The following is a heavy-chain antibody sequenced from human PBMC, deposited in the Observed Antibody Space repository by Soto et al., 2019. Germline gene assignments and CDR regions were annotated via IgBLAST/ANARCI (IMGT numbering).Heavy chain of an antibody. CDR3: AKIGSYYPHDAFDI. J-gene: IGHJ3*02. CDR1: GGTFSSYA. Sequence: SVKVSCKASGGTFSSYAISWVRQAPGQGLEWMGGIIPIFGTANYADSVKGRFTISRDNSKNTLYLQMNSLRAEDTAVYYCAKIGSYYPHDAFDIWGQGTMVTV. CDR2: IIPIFGTA. D-gene: IGHD1-26*01. V-gene: IGHV1-69*05.